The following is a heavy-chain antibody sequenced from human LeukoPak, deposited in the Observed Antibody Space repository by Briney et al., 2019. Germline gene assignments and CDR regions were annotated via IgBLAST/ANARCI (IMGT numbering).Heavy chain of an antibody. J-gene: IGHJ4*02. CDR3: ARELVAAAGNAFDY. D-gene: IGHD6-13*01. CDR2: IWYDGSSK. Sequence: PGRSLRLSCAASGFTFSSYGMHWVRQAPGKGLEWVAVIWYDGSSKYYAGSVKGRFTISRDNSKNTLYLQMNSLRAEDTAVYYCARELVAAAGNAFDYWGQGTLVTVSS. CDR1: GFTFSSYG. V-gene: IGHV3-33*01.